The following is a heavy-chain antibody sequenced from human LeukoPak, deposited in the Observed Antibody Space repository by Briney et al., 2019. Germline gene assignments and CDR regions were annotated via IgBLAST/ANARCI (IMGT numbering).Heavy chain of an antibody. CDR1: GFTFSNSA. CDR2: ISHNGGNT. V-gene: IGHV3-30-3*01. Sequence: GMSLKLSCAASGFTFSNSAMHWVRQAPGKGLEWVAVISHNGGNTYYADSVRGRFTISRDNSKNTLYLQMNSLRAEDTAVYYCAKGGLTGGKYYFDYWGQGTLVTVSS. J-gene: IGHJ4*02. CDR3: AKGGLTGGKYYFDY. D-gene: IGHD7-27*01.